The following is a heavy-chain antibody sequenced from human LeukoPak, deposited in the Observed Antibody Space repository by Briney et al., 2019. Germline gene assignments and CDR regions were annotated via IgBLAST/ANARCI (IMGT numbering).Heavy chain of an antibody. D-gene: IGHD3-16*02. CDR2: INHSGST. CDR3: ARGLSPTKGLGELSPLPPGYFDY. CDR1: GGSFSGYY. V-gene: IGHV4-34*01. J-gene: IGHJ4*02. Sequence: PSETLSLTCAVYGGSFSGYYWSWIRQPPGKGLEWIGEINHSGSTNYNPSLKSRVTISVDASKNQFSLKLSSVTAADTAVYYCARGLSPTKGLGELSPLPPGYFDYWGQGTLVTVSS.